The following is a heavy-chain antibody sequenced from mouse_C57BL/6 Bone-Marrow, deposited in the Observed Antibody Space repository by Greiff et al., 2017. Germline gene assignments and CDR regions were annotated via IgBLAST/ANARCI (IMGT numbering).Heavy chain of an antibody. Sequence: QVQLQQPGAELVMPGASVKLSCKASGYTFTSYWMHWVKQRPGQGLEWIGEIDPSDGYTNYNQKFKGKSTLTVDKSSSTAYMQLSRLTSAASAVYYCARRGLGGSTAWFAYWGQGTLVTVSA. D-gene: IGHD5-1*01. V-gene: IGHV1-69*01. CDR1: GYTFTSYW. J-gene: IGHJ3*01. CDR2: IDPSDGYT. CDR3: ARRGLGGSTAWFAY.